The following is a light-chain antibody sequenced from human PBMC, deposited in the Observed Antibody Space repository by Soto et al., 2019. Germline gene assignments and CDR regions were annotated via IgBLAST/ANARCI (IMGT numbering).Light chain of an antibody. CDR3: SSFRSGSVVL. Sequence: QSVLTQPASVSGSPGQSITISCTGTSSDVGGYNYVSWYQQHPGKAPKLVIYGVTYRPSGVSARFSGSKFQNTASLTISGLPAEDEADYYCSSFRSGSVVLFGGGTKLTVL. CDR1: SSDVGGYNY. V-gene: IGLV2-14*01. J-gene: IGLJ3*02. CDR2: GVT.